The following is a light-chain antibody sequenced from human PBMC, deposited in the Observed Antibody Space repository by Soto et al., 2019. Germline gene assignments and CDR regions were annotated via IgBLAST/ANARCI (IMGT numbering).Light chain of an antibody. Sequence: QSVLTQPPSASGSPGQSFAISCTGTSSDVCGYNYVSWYQQHPGKAPKLMIYEVNEPPQYIPARFYGSNSGNAASITVSGLHHEDEDDYYCGSDASTNNYVFGAGPQIPVL. CDR3: GSDASTNNYV. J-gene: IGLJ1*01. CDR1: SSDVCGYNY. CDR2: EVN. V-gene: IGLV2-8*01.